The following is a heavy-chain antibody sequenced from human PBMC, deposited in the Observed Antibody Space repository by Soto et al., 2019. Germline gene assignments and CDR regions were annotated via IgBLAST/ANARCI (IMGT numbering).Heavy chain of an antibody. Sequence: QVQLQESGPGLVKPSETLSLTCTVSGGSISSYYWSWIRQPPGKGLEWIGYIYYSGSTNYNPSLKSRVIMSVDTSKTQFSLKLSSVAAADTAVYYCARVWGGAFAIWGQGTMVTVSS. D-gene: IGHD3-10*01. CDR2: IYYSGST. V-gene: IGHV4-59*01. J-gene: IGHJ3*02. CDR3: ARVWGGAFAI. CDR1: GGSISSYY.